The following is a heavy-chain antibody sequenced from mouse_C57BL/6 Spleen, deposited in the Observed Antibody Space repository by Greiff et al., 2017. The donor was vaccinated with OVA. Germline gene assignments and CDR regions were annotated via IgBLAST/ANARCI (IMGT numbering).Heavy chain of an antibody. CDR3: ARSGLGDYFDY. Sequence: VQLQQSVAELLRPGASVKLSCTASGFNIKNTHMHWVKQRPEQGLEWVGRIDPANGNTKYAPKFQGKAPITADTSSNTAYLQLSSLTSEDTAIYYCARSGLGDYFDYWGQGTTLTVSS. CDR2: IDPANGNT. D-gene: IGHD3-1*01. CDR1: GFNIKNTH. V-gene: IGHV14-3*01. J-gene: IGHJ2*01.